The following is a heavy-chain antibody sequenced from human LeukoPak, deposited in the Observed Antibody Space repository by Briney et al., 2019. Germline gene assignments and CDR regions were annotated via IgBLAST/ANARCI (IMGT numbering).Heavy chain of an antibody. V-gene: IGHV4-4*07. CDR3: AREWTGYCSSTSCYKNYYYGMDV. J-gene: IGHJ6*02. D-gene: IGHD2-2*02. CDR1: GGSISSYY. Sequence: PSETLSLTCTVSGGSISSYYWSWIRQPAGKGLEWIGRIYTSGSTNYNPSLKSRVTMSVDTSKNQFSLKLSSVTAADTAVYYCAREWTGYCSSTSCYKNYYYGMDVWGQGTTVTVSS. CDR2: IYTSGST.